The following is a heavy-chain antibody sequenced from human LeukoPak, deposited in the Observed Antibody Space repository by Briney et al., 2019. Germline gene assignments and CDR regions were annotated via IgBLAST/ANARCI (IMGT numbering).Heavy chain of an antibody. D-gene: IGHD2-8*01. J-gene: IGHJ5*02. V-gene: IGHV5-51*01. CDR3: ARQPFPSWSNGVYLYSWLDP. CDR1: GYSFTSYW. CDR2: IYPGDSDT. Sequence: PGESLKISCKGSGYSFTSYWIGWVRQMPGKGLEWMGIIYPGDSDTRYSPSFQGQVTISADKSINTAYLQWSSLKGSDTAMYYCARQPFPSWSNGVYLYSWLDPWGQGTLVTVSS.